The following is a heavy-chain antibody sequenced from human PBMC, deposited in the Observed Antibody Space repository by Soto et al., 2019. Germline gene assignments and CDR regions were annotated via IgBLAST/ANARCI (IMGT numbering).Heavy chain of an antibody. Sequence: QVQLEQSGAEVKKPGSSVKVSCKASGGTLSDHGVAWLRQAPGQGLEWMGGTIPVFNAPKYAPKFQGRVTIAADKSTTIAYKELSSLRADDTALYCGARGVLDSRNHYAGPSAFDIWSEGTMVIVSS. J-gene: IGHJ3*02. D-gene: IGHD2-2*01. CDR2: TIPVFNAP. CDR3: ARGVLDSRNHYAGPSAFDI. CDR1: GGTLSDHG. V-gene: IGHV1-69*06.